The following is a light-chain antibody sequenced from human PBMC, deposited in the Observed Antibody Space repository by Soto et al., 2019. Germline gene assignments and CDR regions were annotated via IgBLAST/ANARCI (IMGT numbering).Light chain of an antibody. CDR3: QQYGSSPA. V-gene: IGKV3-20*01. J-gene: IGKJ4*01. Sequence: EIVLTQSPGTLSLSPGERATLSCRASQSVSSSYLAWYQPKPGQAPRLIIYGASSSATGITDRFSGSGSGTDFTLTISRLELEDFVVYYCQQYGSSPAFGGVTKVEIK. CDR2: GAS. CDR1: QSVSSSY.